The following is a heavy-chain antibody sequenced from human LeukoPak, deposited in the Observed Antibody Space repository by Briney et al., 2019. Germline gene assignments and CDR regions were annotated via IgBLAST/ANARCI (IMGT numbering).Heavy chain of an antibody. Sequence: SETLSLTCAVSGGSISSGGYSWSWIQQPPGKGLEWIGYIYHSGSTYYNPSLKSRVTISVDRSKNQFSLKLSSVTAADTAVYYCARLGGVHDAFDIWGQGTMVTVSS. CDR1: GGSISSGGYS. CDR2: IYHSGST. J-gene: IGHJ3*02. D-gene: IGHD2-8*01. CDR3: ARLGGVHDAFDI. V-gene: IGHV4-30-2*01.